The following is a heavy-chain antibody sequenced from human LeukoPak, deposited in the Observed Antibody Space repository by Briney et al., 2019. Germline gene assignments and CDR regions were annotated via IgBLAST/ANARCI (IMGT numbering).Heavy chain of an antibody. J-gene: IGHJ5*02. CDR2: ISSRGGTR. Sequence: GGSLRLSCAASGFTFSNFEMNWVRQAPGKGLQWISYISSRGGTRYYAGSVKGRFTISRDNAKNSLYLQMNSLRDEDTAIYYCAREVRYNWFDPWGQGTLVTVSP. CDR1: GFTFSNFE. CDR3: AREVRYNWFDP. V-gene: IGHV3-48*03.